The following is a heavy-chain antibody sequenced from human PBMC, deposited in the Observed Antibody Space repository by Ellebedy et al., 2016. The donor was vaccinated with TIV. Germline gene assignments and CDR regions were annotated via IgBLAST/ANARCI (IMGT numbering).Heavy chain of an antibody. CDR3: AREDAFDI. CDR1: GYTFTKYN. V-gene: IGHV1-8*01. CDR2: VNPNSGDT. Sequence: AASVKVSCKASGYTFTKYNINWVRQSTGQGLEWMGWVNPNSGDTDYAQKFRDRVTMTRDTSTNTAYLELSSLRSEDTAVYYWAREDAFDIWGQGTMVTVSS. J-gene: IGHJ3*02.